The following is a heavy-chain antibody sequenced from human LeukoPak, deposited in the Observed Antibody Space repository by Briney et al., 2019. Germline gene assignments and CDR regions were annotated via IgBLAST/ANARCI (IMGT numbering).Heavy chain of an antibody. CDR3: ARDRGSREFNYDILTGYSPLYYFDY. J-gene: IGHJ4*02. CDR2: IYHSGST. CDR1: GGSISSGGYS. V-gene: IGHV4-30-2*01. D-gene: IGHD3-9*01. Sequence: PSETLSLTCAVSGGSISSGGYSWSWIRQPPGKGLEWIGYIYHSGSTYYNPSLKSRVTISVDTSKNQFSLKLSSVTAADTAVYYCARDRGSREFNYDILTGYSPLYYFDYWGQGTLVTVSS.